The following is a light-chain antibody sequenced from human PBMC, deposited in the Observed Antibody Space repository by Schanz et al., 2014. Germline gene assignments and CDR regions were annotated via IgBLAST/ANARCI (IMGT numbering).Light chain of an antibody. Sequence: ETVLTQSPVTLSLSPGERATLSCRASQSVSSYLAWYQQKPGQAPRLLIYAASFRATGISDRFIGSGFGTDFTLAVSRLEPEDSAVYYCQHYGTSFTFGQGTRREIK. V-gene: IGKV3-20*01. CDR2: AAS. J-gene: IGKJ5*01. CDR1: QSVSSY. CDR3: QHYGTSFT.